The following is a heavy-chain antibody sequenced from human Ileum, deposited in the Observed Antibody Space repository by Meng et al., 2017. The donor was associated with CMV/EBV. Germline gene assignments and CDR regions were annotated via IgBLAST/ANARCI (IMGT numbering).Heavy chain of an antibody. CDR3: ARSSYYDFWSGYLN. J-gene: IGHJ4*02. D-gene: IGHD3-3*01. CDR1: GFTVSSNY. V-gene: IGHV3-53*01. CDR2: IYSGGST. Sequence: GESLKISCAASGFTVSSNYMSWVRQAPGKGLEWVSVIYSGGSTYYADSVKGRFTIPRDNSKNTLYLQMNSLRAEDTAVYYCARSSYYDFWSGYLNWGQGTLVTVSS.